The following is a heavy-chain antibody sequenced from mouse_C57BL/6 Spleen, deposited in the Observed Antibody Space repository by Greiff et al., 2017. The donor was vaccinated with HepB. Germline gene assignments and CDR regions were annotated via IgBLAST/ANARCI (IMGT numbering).Heavy chain of an antibody. J-gene: IGHJ4*01. CDR1: GFSFNTYA. Sequence: EVKLVESGGGLVQPKGSLKLSCAASGFSFNTYAMNWVRQAPGKGLEWVARIRSKSNNYATYYADSVKDRFTISRDDSESMLYLQMNNLKTEDTAMYYCVRAYGKFSMDYWGQGTSVTVSS. CDR2: IRSKSNNYAT. V-gene: IGHV10-1*01. D-gene: IGHD2-10*02. CDR3: VRAYGKFSMDY.